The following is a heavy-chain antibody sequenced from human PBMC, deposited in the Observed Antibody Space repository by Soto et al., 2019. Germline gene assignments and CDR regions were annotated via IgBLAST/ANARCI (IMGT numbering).Heavy chain of an antibody. J-gene: IGHJ5*02. D-gene: IGHD2-15*01. CDR1: GYSISGGYY. V-gene: IGHV4-38-2*01. Sequence: SEALSLTCAVSGYSISGGYYWGWIRQPPGKGLGWIGSIYHSGSTYYNPSLKSRVTISVDPSKNQFSLKRSSVTAADTAVYYCAADIVVVVAATGRPSNWFDPWGQGTLVTVST. CDR3: AADIVVVVAATGRPSNWFDP. CDR2: IYHSGST.